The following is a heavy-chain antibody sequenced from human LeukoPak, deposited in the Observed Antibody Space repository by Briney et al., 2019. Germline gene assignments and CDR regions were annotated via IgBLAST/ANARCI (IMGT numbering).Heavy chain of an antibody. CDR3: ARLRRWELLRRSCQEDY. CDR1: GGSISSSSYY. D-gene: IGHD1-26*01. Sequence: SETLSLTCTVSGGSISSSSYYWGWIRQPPGKGLEWFGSIYYSGNTYYNPSLKSRVTISEDTSKNQFTLKLSSVTAADTAVYYCARLRRWELLRRSCQEDYWGQGTLVTVSS. CDR2: IYYSGNT. V-gene: IGHV4-39*01. J-gene: IGHJ4*02.